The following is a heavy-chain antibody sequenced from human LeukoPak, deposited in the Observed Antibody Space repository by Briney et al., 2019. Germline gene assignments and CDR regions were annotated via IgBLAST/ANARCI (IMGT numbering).Heavy chain of an antibody. V-gene: IGHV1-69*05. CDR3: ASDDGTPGFDYFDY. J-gene: IGHJ4*02. Sequence: ASVKVSCKASGGTFSSYAISWGRQAPGQGLEWMGRIIPIFGTANYAQTFQGRVTITTDESTSTAYMELSSLRSEDTAVYYCASDDGTPGFDYFDYWGQGTLVTVSS. D-gene: IGHD1-26*01. CDR2: IIPIFGTA. CDR1: GGTFSSYA.